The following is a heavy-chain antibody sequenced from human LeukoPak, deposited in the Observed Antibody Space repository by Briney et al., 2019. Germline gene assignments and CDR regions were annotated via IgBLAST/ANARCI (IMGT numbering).Heavy chain of an antibody. CDR3: ARDSMVRGAATHFFAY. Sequence: GRSLRLSCVGSGFIASAFGFSSFAMYWVRQAPGKGLEWVAVLSYDGSSEYYADSVRGRFTISRDNAKNSLYLQMNSLRAEDTAVYYCARDSMVRGAATHFFAYWGQGTLVTVSS. CDR1: AFGFSSFA. D-gene: IGHD3-10*01. V-gene: IGHV3-30*03. CDR2: LSYDGSSE. J-gene: IGHJ4*02.